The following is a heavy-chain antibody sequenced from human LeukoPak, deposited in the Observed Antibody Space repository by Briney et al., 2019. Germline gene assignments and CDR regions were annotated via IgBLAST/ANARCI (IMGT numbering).Heavy chain of an antibody. V-gene: IGHV3-30*18. CDR1: GFTFSSYG. D-gene: IGHD3-22*01. J-gene: IGHJ4*02. CDR2: ISYDGSNK. CDR3: AKAKDSSGYYPCY. Sequence: GGSLRLSCAASGFTFSSYGMHWVRQAPGKGLEWVAVISYDGSNKYYADSVKGRFTISRDNSKNTLYLQMNSLRAEDTAVYYCAKAKDSSGYYPCYWGQGTLVTVSS.